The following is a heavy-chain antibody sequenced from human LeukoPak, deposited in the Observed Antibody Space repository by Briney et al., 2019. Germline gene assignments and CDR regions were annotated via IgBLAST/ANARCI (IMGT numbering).Heavy chain of an antibody. CDR3: AKDGPPIDYSNYSPYYYYYYMDV. CDR2: ISYDGYHK. J-gene: IGHJ6*03. V-gene: IGHV3-30*18. CDR1: GFTLSNYG. D-gene: IGHD4-11*01. Sequence: PGASLRLSCAASGFTLSNYGMHWVRQAPGKGLEWVAVISYDGYHKHYADSVKGRFTISRDNPKNSLYLQMNSLRAEDTAVYYCAKDGPPIDYSNYSPYYYYYYMDVWGKGTTVTVSS.